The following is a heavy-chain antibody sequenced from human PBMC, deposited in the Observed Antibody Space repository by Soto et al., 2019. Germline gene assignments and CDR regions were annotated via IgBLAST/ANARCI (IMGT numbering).Heavy chain of an antibody. CDR1: GFTFSSYG. J-gene: IGHJ6*03. Sequence: GGSLRLSCAASGFTFSSYGMHWVRQAPGKGLEWVAVISYDGSNKYYADSVKGRFTISRDNSKNTLYLQMNSLRAEDTAVYYCAKDLWTSDYRNWNYEPYYYYMDVWGKGTTVTVSS. D-gene: IGHD1-7*01. V-gene: IGHV3-30*18. CDR2: ISYDGSNK. CDR3: AKDLWTSDYRNWNYEPYYYYMDV.